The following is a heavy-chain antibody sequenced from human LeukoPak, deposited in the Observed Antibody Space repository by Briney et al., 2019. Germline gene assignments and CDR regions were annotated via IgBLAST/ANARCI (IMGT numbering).Heavy chain of an antibody. Sequence: WGTLSLTCTASGGTISSHYWSWIRQPPGKGLEWVGNIYYSGSTNYNPSLQSRVTISEDTSKNQFSLVLSSVTAADTAVYYCSSTSGYYYYMDVWGKGTRVTVSS. V-gene: IGHV4-59*11. D-gene: IGHD2-2*01. CDR2: IYYSGST. CDR1: GGTISSHY. J-gene: IGHJ6*03. CDR3: SSTSGYYYYMDV.